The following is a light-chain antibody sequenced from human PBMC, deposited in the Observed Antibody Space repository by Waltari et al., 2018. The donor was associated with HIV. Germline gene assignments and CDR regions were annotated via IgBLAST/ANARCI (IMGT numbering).Light chain of an antibody. V-gene: IGLV3-19*01. J-gene: IGLJ1*01. CDR3: GSRDVTGDQRV. CDR1: SLRTNY. CDR2: GKN. Sequence: SDELTQAPEVSVALGQTVKITCQGDSLRTNYASWYQEKPGQAPVIVIYGKNNRPSGIPYRFAASSSGNIASWTISATLVGDEATYFCGSRDVTGDQRVFGPGTWVAV.